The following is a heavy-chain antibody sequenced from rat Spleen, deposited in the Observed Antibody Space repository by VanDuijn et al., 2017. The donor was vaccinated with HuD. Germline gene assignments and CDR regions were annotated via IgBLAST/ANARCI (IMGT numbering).Heavy chain of an antibody. CDR3: ARRHYGYTDYFDY. D-gene: IGHD1-9*01. CDR2: IIYDGSRT. J-gene: IGHJ2*01. V-gene: IGHV5S10*01. Sequence: EVQLVESDGGLVQPGRSLKLSCAASGFTFSDYYMAWVRQAPKKGLEWVATIIYDGSRTYYRDSVKGRFTISRDNAKSSLYLQMDGLRSEDTATYFCARRHYGYTDYFDYWGQGVMVTVSS. CDR1: GFTFSDYY.